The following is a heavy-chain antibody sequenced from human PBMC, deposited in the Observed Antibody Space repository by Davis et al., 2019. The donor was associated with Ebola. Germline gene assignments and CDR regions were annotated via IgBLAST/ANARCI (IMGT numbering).Heavy chain of an antibody. Sequence: GESLKISCTASGFTFGDYAMSWVRQAPGKGLEWVGFIRSKAYGGTTEYAASVKGRFTISRDDSKSIAYLQMNSLKTEDTAVYYCTRDGRDSSGYYYYYYGMDVWGQGTTVTVSS. CDR2: IRSKAYGGTT. CDR3: TRDGRDSSGYYYYYYGMDV. V-gene: IGHV3-49*04. D-gene: IGHD3-22*01. CDR1: GFTFGDYA. J-gene: IGHJ6*02.